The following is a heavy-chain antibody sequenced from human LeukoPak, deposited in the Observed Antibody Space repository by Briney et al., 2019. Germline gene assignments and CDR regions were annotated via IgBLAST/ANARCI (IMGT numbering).Heavy chain of an antibody. Sequence: SETLSLTCAVYGGSFSGYYWSWIRQPPGKGLEWTGEINHSGSTNYNPSLKSRVTISVDTSKNQFSLKLSSVTAADTAVYYCARPGQVRNWFDPWGQGTLVTVSS. CDR3: ARPGQVRNWFDP. CDR1: GGSFSGYY. D-gene: IGHD2-2*01. V-gene: IGHV4-34*01. J-gene: IGHJ5*02. CDR2: INHSGST.